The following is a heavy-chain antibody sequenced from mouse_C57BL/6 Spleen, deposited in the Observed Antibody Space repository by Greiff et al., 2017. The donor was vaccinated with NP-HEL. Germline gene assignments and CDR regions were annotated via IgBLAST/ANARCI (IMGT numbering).Heavy chain of an antibody. Sequence: VQLVESGAELARPGASVKMSCKASGYTFTSYTMHWVKQRPGQGLAWIGYITPSSGYTKYNQKFKDKATLTADKSSSTAYMQLSSLTSEDSAVYYCARRGQLRGDYAMDYWGQGTSVTVSS. J-gene: IGHJ4*01. CDR1: GYTFTSYT. V-gene: IGHV1-4*01. D-gene: IGHD3-2*02. CDR3: ARRGQLRGDYAMDY. CDR2: ITPSSGYT.